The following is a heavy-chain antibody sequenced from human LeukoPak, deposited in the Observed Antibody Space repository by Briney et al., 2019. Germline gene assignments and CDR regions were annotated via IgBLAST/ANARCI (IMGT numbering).Heavy chain of an antibody. CDR1: GYTFTDYG. J-gene: IGHJ4*02. D-gene: IGHD6-6*01. CDR2: ISGYNGNT. CDR3: AKESYDDSSGFDS. V-gene: IGHV1-18*01. Sequence: GASVKVSCKTSGYTFTDYGIHWVRQAPGLRREWMGWISGYNGNTKYPQKLQGRVTMTTDTSTSIAYMELRSLRSDDTAVYYCAKESYDDSSGFDSWGQGTLVTVSS.